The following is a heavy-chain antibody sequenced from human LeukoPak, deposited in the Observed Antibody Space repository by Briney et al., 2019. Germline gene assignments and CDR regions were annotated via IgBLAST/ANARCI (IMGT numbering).Heavy chain of an antibody. CDR1: GVSISSSNSY. V-gene: IGHV4-61*01. Sequence: PSETLSLTCTVSGVSISSSNSYWGWIRQPPGKGLEWIGYIYYTGSTKYNPSLKSRVTISVDTSKNQFSLKLSSVTAADTAVYYCARDTGRYYMDVWGKGTTVTISS. D-gene: IGHD3-10*01. CDR2: IYYTGST. J-gene: IGHJ6*03. CDR3: ARDTGRYYMDV.